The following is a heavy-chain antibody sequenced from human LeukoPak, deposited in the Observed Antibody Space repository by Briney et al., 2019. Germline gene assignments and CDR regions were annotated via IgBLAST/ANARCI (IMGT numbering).Heavy chain of an antibody. V-gene: IGHV1-2*02. D-gene: IGHD3-10*01. CDR1: GYTFTGYY. CDR2: INPNSGGT. CDR3: AKSQYSFGSGSTRPLFDY. J-gene: IGHJ4*02. Sequence: ASVKVSCKASGYTFTGYYMHWVRQAPGQGLEWMGWINPNSGGTNYAQKFQGRVTMTRDTSISTAYMEMRGLTSDDTAVYYCAKSQYSFGSGSTRPLFDYWGQGTLVTVSS.